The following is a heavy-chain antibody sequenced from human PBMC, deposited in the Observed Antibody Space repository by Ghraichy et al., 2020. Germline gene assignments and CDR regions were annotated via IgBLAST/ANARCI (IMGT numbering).Heavy chain of an antibody. Sequence: GGSLRLSCAASGFTFSSYDMHWVRQPTGKGLEWVSAIGTAGDTHNPGSVKGRFTISRENAKNSLYLKMKSLRAGDTAVYYCARGGGYGMDVWGQGTTVTVSS. J-gene: IGHJ6*02. CDR3: ARGGGYGMDV. V-gene: IGHV3-13*01. CDR1: GFTFSSYD. D-gene: IGHD1-26*01. CDR2: IGTAGDT.